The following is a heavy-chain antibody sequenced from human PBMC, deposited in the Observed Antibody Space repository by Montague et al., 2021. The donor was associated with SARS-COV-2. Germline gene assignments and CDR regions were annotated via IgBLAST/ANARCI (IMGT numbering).Heavy chain of an antibody. CDR1: GFSIGGGDY. J-gene: IGHJ3*02. CDR3: VRVKAGGLRNVFDI. Sequence: SETLSLTCTVSGFSIGGGDYWGWLRQPPGKLLEWIGSIYNSGTTHYHPSLQRRLTMSIDTSTHQFSLRLTSVTAADTAVFFCVRVKAGGLRNVFDIWGQGTTVTVSS. V-gene: IGHV4-38-2*02. CDR2: IYNSGTT.